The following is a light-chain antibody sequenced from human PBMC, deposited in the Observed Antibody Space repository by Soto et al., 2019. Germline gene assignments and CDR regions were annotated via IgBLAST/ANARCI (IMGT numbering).Light chain of an antibody. CDR1: SSNIGAGYD. V-gene: IGLV1-40*01. CDR3: QSYDISLHNYV. Sequence: QSVLTQPPSVSGAPGQRVTISCTGSSSNIGAGYDVHWYRHLPGTSPKLLIYGNTNRPAGVPGRFSAMKSGTSASLAIADLQPDDEADYYCQSYDISLHNYVFGTGTKLTVL. J-gene: IGLJ1*01. CDR2: GNT.